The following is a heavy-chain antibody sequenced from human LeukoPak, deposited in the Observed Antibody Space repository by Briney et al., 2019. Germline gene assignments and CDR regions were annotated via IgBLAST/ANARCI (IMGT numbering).Heavy chain of an antibody. CDR2: MNPNSGNT. V-gene: IGHV1-8*01. CDR1: GYTFTSYD. D-gene: IGHD3-3*01. J-gene: IGHJ4*02. Sequence: ASVKVSCKASGYTFTSYDINWVRQATGQGLEWMGWMNPNSGNTGYAQKFQGRVTMTRNTSISTAYMELSSLRSEDTAVYYCARGPPYDFWGGYGGFDYWGQGTLVTVSS. CDR3: ARGPPYDFWGGYGGFDY.